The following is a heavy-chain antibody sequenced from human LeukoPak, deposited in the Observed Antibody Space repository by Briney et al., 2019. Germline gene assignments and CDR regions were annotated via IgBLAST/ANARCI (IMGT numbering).Heavy chain of an antibody. Sequence: GGSLRLSCAASGFTFSSYAMHWVRQAPGKGLGWVAVISYDGSNKYYADSVKGRFTISRDNSKNTLYLQMNSLRAEDTAVYYCARDIMSSHIVVVTAVADYWGQGTLVTVSS. CDR1: GFTFSSYA. J-gene: IGHJ4*02. CDR2: ISYDGSNK. CDR3: ARDIMSSHIVVVTAVADY. V-gene: IGHV3-30-3*01. D-gene: IGHD2-21*02.